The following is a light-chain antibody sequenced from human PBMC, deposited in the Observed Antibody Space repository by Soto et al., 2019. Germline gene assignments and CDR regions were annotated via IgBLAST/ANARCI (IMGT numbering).Light chain of an antibody. V-gene: IGKV1-39*01. Sequence: IQMTRSPSSLSASVGDRVTITCRASQSISSYLNWYQQKPGKAPKLLIYAASSLQGGVPSRFSGSGSGTDFTLTISSLQPEDFATYYCQQSYSTWTFGKGTKVDIK. CDR2: AAS. CDR1: QSISSY. CDR3: QQSYSTWT. J-gene: IGKJ1*01.